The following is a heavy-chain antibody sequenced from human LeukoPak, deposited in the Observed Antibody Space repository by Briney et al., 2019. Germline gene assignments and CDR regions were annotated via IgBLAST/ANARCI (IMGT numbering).Heavy chain of an antibody. CDR2: IKQDGSEK. D-gene: IGHD2-2*01. Sequence: GGSLRLSCAASGFTFSSYWMSWVRQAPGKGLEWVANIKQDGSEKYYVDSVKGRFTISRDSAKNSLYLQMNSLRAEDTAVYYCARDREDIVVVPAAKLGYYYYMDVWGKGTTVTVSS. V-gene: IGHV3-7*01. CDR3: ARDREDIVVVPAAKLGYYYYMDV. J-gene: IGHJ6*03. CDR1: GFTFSSYW.